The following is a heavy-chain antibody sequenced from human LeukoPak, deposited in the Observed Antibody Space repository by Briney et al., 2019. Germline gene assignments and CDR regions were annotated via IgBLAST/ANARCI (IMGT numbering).Heavy chain of an antibody. V-gene: IGHV4-4*09. J-gene: IGHJ2*01. CDR2: IYTSGST. CDR1: GGSISSYY. CDR3: ARHSRERLTPGHWYFDL. Sequence: SETLSLTCTVSGGSISSYYWSWIRQPPGKALEWIGYIYTSGSTNYNPSLKSRVTISVDTSKNQFSLKLSSVTAADTAVYYCARHSRERLTPGHWYFDLWGRGTLVTVSS. D-gene: IGHD2-21*01.